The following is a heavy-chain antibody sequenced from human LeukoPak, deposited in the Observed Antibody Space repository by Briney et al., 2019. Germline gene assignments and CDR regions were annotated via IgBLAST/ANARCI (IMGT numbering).Heavy chain of an antibody. J-gene: IGHJ4*02. CDR1: GGSISSGDYY. Sequence: PSQTLSLTCTVSGGSISSGDYYWSWIRQPPGKGLEWIGYIYYSGSTYYNPSLKSRVTISVDTSKNQFSLKLSPVTAADTAVYYCARVGLWFGELSGPLDYWGQRTLVTVSS. CDR3: ARVGLWFGELSGPLDY. D-gene: IGHD3-10*01. CDR2: IYYSGST. V-gene: IGHV4-30-4*01.